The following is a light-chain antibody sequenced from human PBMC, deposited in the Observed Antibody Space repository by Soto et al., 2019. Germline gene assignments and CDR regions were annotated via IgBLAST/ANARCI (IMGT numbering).Light chain of an antibody. CDR1: SSNIVSNY. CDR2: WND. V-gene: IGLV1-47*01. J-gene: IGLJ3*02. CDR3: ATWDDSLSGRV. Sequence: QAVVTQPPSASVTPGQRVAIAFAGSSSNIVSNYVSWYQQFPGMAPKLLIYWNDQRPSGVPDRISVSKSGTSSSLAIRGLRSEDEADYYWATWDDSLSGRVCGGGTKVTVL.